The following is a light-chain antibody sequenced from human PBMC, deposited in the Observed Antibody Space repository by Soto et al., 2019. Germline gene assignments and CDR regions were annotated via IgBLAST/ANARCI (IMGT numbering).Light chain of an antibody. CDR3: QQSTNRPRT. J-gene: IGKJ5*01. CDR1: QSVSSD. V-gene: IGKV3-15*01. Sequence: VIAQPPGTVSVSPRKITTLSCRASQSVSSDLAWYQQKPGQAPRLLISGASTRATGIPARFSGSGSGTEFTLILSSLQSEDFAVYYCQQSTNRPRTFGHGRRLEIK. CDR2: GAS.